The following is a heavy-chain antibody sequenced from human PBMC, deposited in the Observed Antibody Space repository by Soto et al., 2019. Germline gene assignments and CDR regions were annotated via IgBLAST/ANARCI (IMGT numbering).Heavy chain of an antibody. J-gene: IGHJ5*02. CDR1: GYTFTSYG. V-gene: IGHV1-18*01. Sequence: RASVKVSCKASGYTFTSYGISCVRQAPGQGLEWMGWIGAYNGNTNYAQKLQGRVTMTTDTSTSTAYMELRSLRSDDTAVYYCARDPYYGSGRFSWFDPWGQGTLVTVSS. D-gene: IGHD3-10*01. CDR2: IGAYNGNT. CDR3: ARDPYYGSGRFSWFDP.